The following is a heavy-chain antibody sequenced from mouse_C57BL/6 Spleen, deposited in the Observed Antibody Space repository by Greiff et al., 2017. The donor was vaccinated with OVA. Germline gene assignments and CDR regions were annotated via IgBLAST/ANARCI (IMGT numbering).Heavy chain of an antibody. CDR3: AVYYGSSHYYFDY. Sequence: VQLQQSGPELVKPGASVKISCKASGYAFSSSWMNWVKQRPGKGLEWIGRIYPGDGDTNYNGKFKGKATLTADKSSSTAYMQLSSLTSEDSAVYFCAVYYGSSHYYFDYWGQGTTLTVSS. J-gene: IGHJ2*01. V-gene: IGHV1-82*01. D-gene: IGHD1-1*01. CDR1: GYAFSSSW. CDR2: IYPGDGDT.